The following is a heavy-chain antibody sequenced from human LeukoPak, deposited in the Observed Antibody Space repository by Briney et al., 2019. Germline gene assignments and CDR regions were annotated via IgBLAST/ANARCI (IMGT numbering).Heavy chain of an antibody. CDR1: GYSISDGYH. CDR3: ARGGFYTSTWFDS. V-gene: IGHV4-38-2*01. CDR2: VHRSGRT. J-gene: IGHJ5*01. Sequence: SETLFLTCGVSGYSISDGYHWGWVRHTPVKGLEWVVSVHRSGRTYYNPSLKSLVIISADTHDNQFSLRVTSVTAADTAVYYCARGGFYTSTWFDSWGPGLLVTVTS. D-gene: IGHD2-2*02.